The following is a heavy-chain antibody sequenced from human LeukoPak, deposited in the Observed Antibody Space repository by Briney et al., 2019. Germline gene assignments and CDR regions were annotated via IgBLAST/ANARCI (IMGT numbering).Heavy chain of an antibody. CDR3: ARLCRSSTSCSYP. Sequence: PSETLSLTCTVSGYSISSGYYWGWIRQPPGKGLEWIGILYHTGRTYYKPSLKSRVTISVDTSKNQFSLKLSSVTAADTAVYYCARLCRSSTSCSYPWGQGTLVTVSS. V-gene: IGHV4-38-2*02. J-gene: IGHJ5*02. D-gene: IGHD2-2*01. CDR1: GYSISSGYY. CDR2: LYHTGRT.